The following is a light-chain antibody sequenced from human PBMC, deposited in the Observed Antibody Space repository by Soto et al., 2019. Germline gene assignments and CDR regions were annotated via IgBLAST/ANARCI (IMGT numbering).Light chain of an antibody. CDR3: CSYARTSNHYF. CDR2: EVR. Sequence: QSVLTQPASVSGSPALSITISCTGTSSDIGGYDYVSWYQQRPGKAPKLMIYEVRYRPSGVSNRFSGSKSGNTASLTISGLQAEDEAVYYCCSYARTSNHYFFGSGTKVTVL. J-gene: IGLJ1*01. CDR1: SSDIGGYDY. V-gene: IGLV2-14*01.